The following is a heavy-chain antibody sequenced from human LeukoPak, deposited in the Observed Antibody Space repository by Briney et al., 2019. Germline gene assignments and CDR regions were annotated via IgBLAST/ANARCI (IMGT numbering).Heavy chain of an antibody. V-gene: IGHV3-53*01. Sequence: GGSLRLSCAASWFTVITNDMTWVRQAPGEGLEWVSVLYSDGNTKYADSVQGRFTISRDNSKNTLYLEMNSLSPDDTAVYYCARGVEPLAANTLAYWGQGTLVTVSS. CDR3: ARGVEPLAANTLAY. CDR1: WFTVITND. D-gene: IGHD1-14*01. CDR2: LYSDGNT. J-gene: IGHJ4*02.